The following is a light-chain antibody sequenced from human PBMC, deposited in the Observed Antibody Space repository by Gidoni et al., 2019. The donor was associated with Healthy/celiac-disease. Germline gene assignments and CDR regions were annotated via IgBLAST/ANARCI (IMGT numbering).Light chain of an antibody. Sequence: EIALTQSPGTLSLSPGERATLSCRASQSVSSSYLAWYQQKPGQAPRLLIYGASSRATGIPDRSSGSGSGTDFTLTISRLEPEDFAVYYCQQYGSSPPTFGQRTKLEIK. J-gene: IGKJ2*01. V-gene: IGKV3-20*01. CDR1: QSVSSSY. CDR2: GAS. CDR3: QQYGSSPPT.